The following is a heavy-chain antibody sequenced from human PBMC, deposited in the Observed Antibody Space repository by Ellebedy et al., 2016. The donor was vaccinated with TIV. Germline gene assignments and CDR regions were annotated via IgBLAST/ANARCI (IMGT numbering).Heavy chain of an antibody. V-gene: IGHV3-30*04. CDR2: ISYDGSNK. D-gene: IGHD5/OR15-5a*01. CDR3: ARALNHVDTVSTAPLDC. J-gene: IGHJ4*02. CDR1: GFTFSRYA. Sequence: GESLKISCAASGFTFSRYAMHWVRQAPGKGLEWVALISYDGSNKYFADSVQGRFTISRDNSQNTLYLLMNSLRGDDTAIYYCARALNHVDTVSTAPLDCWGQGTLVTVSS.